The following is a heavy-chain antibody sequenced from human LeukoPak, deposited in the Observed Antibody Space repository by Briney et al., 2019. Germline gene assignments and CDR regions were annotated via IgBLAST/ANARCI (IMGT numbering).Heavy chain of an antibody. D-gene: IGHD5-18*01. J-gene: IGHJ4*02. CDR3: AKSEARIHLWSHLES. V-gene: IGHV3-23*01. Sequence: QSGGSLRLSCAASGFTFSNFVINWVRQTPGKGLEWVSAIGGDGTTTYYADSVKGRFILSRDNSRNTLHLQMNNLRVEDTAFYYCAKSEARIHLWSHLESWGQGTLVAVSS. CDR2: IGGDGTTT. CDR1: GFTFSNFV.